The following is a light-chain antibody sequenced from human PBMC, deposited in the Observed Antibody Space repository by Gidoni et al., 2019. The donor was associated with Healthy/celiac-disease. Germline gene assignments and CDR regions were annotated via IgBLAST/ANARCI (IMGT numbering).Light chain of an antibody. CDR2: DAS. V-gene: IGKV1-5*01. J-gene: IGKJ1*01. CDR1: QSISSW. Sequence: DIQMTQSPSTLSASVGDRVTITCRASQSISSWLAWYQQKPGKAPKLLIYDASSLESGVPSRFSGSGSGTEFPLTISSLQPDDFATYYCQQYNSYSPETFGQXTKVEIK. CDR3: QQYNSYSPET.